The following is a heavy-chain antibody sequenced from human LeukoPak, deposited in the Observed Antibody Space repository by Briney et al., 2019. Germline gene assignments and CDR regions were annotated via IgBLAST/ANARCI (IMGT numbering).Heavy chain of an antibody. CDR2: INPSGGST. CDR3: ARDCQDLGYYYGMDV. Sequence: ASVTVSCKASGYTFTSYYMHWVRQAPGQGLEWMGIINPSGGSTSYAQKFQGRVTMTRDTSTSTVYMELSSLRSEDTAVYYCARDCQDLGYYYGMDVWGQGTTVTVSS. J-gene: IGHJ6*02. CDR1: GYTFTSYY. D-gene: IGHD3-16*01. V-gene: IGHV1-46*01.